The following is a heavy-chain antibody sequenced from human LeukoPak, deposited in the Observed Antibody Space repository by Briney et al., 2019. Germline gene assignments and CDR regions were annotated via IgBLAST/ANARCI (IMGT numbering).Heavy chain of an antibody. Sequence: PGGSLRLSCAASGFAFSGYSMNWIRQAPGKGLEWVAYISYSSYTIHYADSVKGRFTISRDNAKNSLYQQMNSLRAEDTAMYYCARDGDGNFDYWGQGTLVTVSS. CDR2: ISYSSYTI. CDR3: ARDGDGNFDY. J-gene: IGHJ4*02. CDR1: GFAFSGYS. D-gene: IGHD4-17*01. V-gene: IGHV3-48*04.